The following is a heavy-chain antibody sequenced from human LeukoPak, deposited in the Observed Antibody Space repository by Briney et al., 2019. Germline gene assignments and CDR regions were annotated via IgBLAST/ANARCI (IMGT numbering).Heavy chain of an antibody. J-gene: IGHJ4*02. CDR2: INPNSGGT. Sequence: GASVKVSCKASGYTFTGYYMHWVRQAPGQGLEWMGWINPNSGGTNYAQKFQGRVTMTRDTSISTAYMELSRLRSDDTAVYYCARDTGSGWYVGVMDYWGQGTLVTVSS. CDR1: GYTFTGYY. V-gene: IGHV1-2*02. D-gene: IGHD6-19*01. CDR3: ARDTGSGWYVGVMDY.